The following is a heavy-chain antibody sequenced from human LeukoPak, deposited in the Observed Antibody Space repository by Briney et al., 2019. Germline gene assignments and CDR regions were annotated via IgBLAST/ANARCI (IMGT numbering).Heavy chain of an antibody. CDR2: IYTSGST. Sequence: SETLSLTCTVSGYSISSGYYWGWIRQPAGKGLEWIGRIYTSGSTNYNPSLKSRVTISVDTSKNQFSLKLSSVTAADTAVYYCASGRKVDTAMVRSEYYYYMDVWGKGTTVTISS. CDR1: GYSISSGYY. V-gene: IGHV4-61*02. J-gene: IGHJ6*03. D-gene: IGHD5-18*01. CDR3: ASGRKVDTAMVRSEYYYYMDV.